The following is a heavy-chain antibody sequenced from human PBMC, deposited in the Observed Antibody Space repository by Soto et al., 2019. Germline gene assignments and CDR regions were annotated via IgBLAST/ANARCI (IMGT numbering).Heavy chain of an antibody. J-gene: IGHJ3*02. V-gene: IGHV4-59*08. CDR1: GGSISSYY. D-gene: IGHD3-9*01. CDR2: IYYSGST. CDR3: ARYSTPNGYFDWLSLPSADAFDI. Sequence: SETLSLTCTVSGGSISSYYWSWIRQPPGKGLEWIGYIYYSGSTNYNPSLKSRVTISVDTSKNQFSLKLSSVTAADTAVYYCARYSTPNGYFDWLSLPSADAFDIWGQGTMVTVSS.